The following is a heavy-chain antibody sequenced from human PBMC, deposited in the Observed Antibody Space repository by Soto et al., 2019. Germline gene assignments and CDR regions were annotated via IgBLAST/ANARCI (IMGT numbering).Heavy chain of an antibody. V-gene: IGHV3-21*01. J-gene: IGHJ4*02. CDR1: GFLFSSYS. CDR2: ISGTSNYI. D-gene: IGHD7-27*01. Sequence: PGGSLRLSCGASGFLFSSYSMSWVRQAPGKGLEWLSCISGTSNYIYYADSVKGRFTISRDNAKNSLYLQMDSLRAEDTAVYYCARDPRAVAATGEFDYWGQGIMVTVSS. CDR3: ARDPRAVAATGEFDY.